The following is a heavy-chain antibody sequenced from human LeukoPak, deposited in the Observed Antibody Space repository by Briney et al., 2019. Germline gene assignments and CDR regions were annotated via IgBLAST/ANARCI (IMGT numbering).Heavy chain of an antibody. Sequence: SETLSLTCTVSGGSISSSSYYWGWIRQPPGKGLEWVGSIYYSGSTYYNPSLKSRVTISVDTSKNQFSLKLSSVTAADTAVYYCARERANSSPADYWGQGTLVTVSS. D-gene: IGHD6-13*01. J-gene: IGHJ4*02. CDR2: IYYSGST. V-gene: IGHV4-39*07. CDR3: ARERANSSPADY. CDR1: GGSISSSSYY.